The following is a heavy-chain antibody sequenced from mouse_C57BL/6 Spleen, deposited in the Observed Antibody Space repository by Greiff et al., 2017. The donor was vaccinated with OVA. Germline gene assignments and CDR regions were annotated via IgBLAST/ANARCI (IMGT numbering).Heavy chain of an antibody. CDR3: TGNYRV. D-gene: IGHD2-12*01. V-gene: IGHV1-15*01. CDR2: IDPETGGT. CDR1: GYTFTDYE. J-gene: IGHJ2*01. Sequence: QVQLKQSGAELVRPGASVTLSCKASGYTFTDYEMHWVKQTPVHGLEWIGAIDPETGGTAYNQKFKGKAILTADKSSSTAYMELRSLTSEDSAVYYCTGNYRVWGQGTTLTVSS.